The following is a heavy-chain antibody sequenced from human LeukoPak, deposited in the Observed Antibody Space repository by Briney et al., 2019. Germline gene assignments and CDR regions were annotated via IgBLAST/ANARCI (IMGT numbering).Heavy chain of an antibody. CDR3: AKGQNYYGSGSSAAQFDY. V-gene: IGHV3-23*01. J-gene: IGHJ4*02. Sequence: GGSLRLSCVASGFPFSSYWMTWVRQAPGKGLEWVSAISGSGGSTYYADSVKGRFTISRDNSKNTLYLQMNSLRAEDTAVYYCAKGQNYYGSGSSAAQFDYWGQGTLVTVSS. CDR2: ISGSGGST. CDR1: GFPFSSYW. D-gene: IGHD3-10*01.